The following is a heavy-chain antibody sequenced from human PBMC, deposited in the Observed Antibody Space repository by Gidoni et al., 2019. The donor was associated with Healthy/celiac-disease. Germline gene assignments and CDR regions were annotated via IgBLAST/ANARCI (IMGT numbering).Heavy chain of an antibody. CDR2: ISSSSSYI. D-gene: IGHD3-10*01. CDR1: GFPFSSYS. Sequence: EVQLVESGGGLVKPGGSLRLSCAASGFPFSSYSMNWVRQAPGKGLEWVSSISSSSSYIYYADSVKGRFTISRDNAKNSLYLQMNSLRAEDTAVYYCARKTDYYGSGSVYWGQGTLVTVSS. CDR3: ARKTDYYGSGSVY. V-gene: IGHV3-21*01. J-gene: IGHJ4*02.